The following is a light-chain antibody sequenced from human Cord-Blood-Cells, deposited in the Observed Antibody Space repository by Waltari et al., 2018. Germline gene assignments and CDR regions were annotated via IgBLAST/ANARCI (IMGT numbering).Light chain of an antibody. CDR1: SGHSSYG. CDR2: LNSDGSH. V-gene: IGLV4-69*01. Sequence: QLVLTHSPSASASLGASVKRTCTLSSGHSSYGIALHQQQPEKGPRYLMKLNSDGSHSKGDGIPDRFSGSSSGAERYLTISSLQSEDEADYYCQTWGTGIHVVFGGGTKLTVL. J-gene: IGLJ2*01. CDR3: QTWGTGIHVV.